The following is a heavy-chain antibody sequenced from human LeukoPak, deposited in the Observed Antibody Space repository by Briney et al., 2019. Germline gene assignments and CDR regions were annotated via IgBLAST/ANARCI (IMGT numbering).Heavy chain of an antibody. Sequence: PGGSLRLSCAASGFTFSSYAMSWVRQAPGKGLEWVSAISGSGGSTYYADSVKGRFTIYRDNSKNTLYLQMNSLRAEDTAVYYCAKGASDAEQYYYDSSGYSEGPAYWGQGTLVTVSS. CDR2: ISGSGGST. D-gene: IGHD3-22*01. CDR3: AKGASDAEQYYYDSSGYSEGPAY. V-gene: IGHV3-23*01. J-gene: IGHJ4*02. CDR1: GFTFSSYA.